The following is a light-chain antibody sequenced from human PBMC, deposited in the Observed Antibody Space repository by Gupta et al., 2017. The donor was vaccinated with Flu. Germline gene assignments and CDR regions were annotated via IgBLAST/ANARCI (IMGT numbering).Light chain of an antibody. CDR3: QQDGSSPRT. Sequence: EIVLTQSPGTLSLSPGERATLSCMASQSVSSSYLAWYQQKPGQAPRLLIYGASSRATGIPVRFSGSGSGTDFTLTISRLEPEDFAVYYCQQDGSSPRTFGEGTKVEIK. CDR2: GAS. CDR1: QSVSSSY. V-gene: IGKV3-20*01. J-gene: IGKJ4*02.